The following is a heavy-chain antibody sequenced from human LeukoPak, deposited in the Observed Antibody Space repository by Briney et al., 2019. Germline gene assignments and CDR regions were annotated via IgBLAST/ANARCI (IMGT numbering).Heavy chain of an antibody. CDR3: ARADDYGDYLLDY. D-gene: IGHD4-17*01. CDR2: ISYNGGST. Sequence: GGSLRLSCAASGFTFTNYAMHWVRQAPGKGLEYVSAISYNGGSTYYANSVKGRFTISRDNSKNTLYLQMGSLRAEDTAVYYCARADDYGDYLLDYWGQGTLVTVSS. J-gene: IGHJ4*02. CDR1: GFTFTNYA. V-gene: IGHV3-64*01.